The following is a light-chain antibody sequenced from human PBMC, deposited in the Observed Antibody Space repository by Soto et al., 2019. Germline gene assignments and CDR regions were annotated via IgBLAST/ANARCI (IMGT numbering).Light chain of an antibody. Sequence: DIQMTQSPSTLSGSVGDRVTITCRASQTISSWLAWYQQKPGKAPKLLIYRASTLKSGVPSRFSGSGSGTEFTLTISSLQPDDIATYYCQQYDNRPPTFGQGTRLEIK. J-gene: IGKJ5*01. CDR3: QQYDNRPPT. CDR2: RAS. CDR1: QTISSW. V-gene: IGKV1-5*03.